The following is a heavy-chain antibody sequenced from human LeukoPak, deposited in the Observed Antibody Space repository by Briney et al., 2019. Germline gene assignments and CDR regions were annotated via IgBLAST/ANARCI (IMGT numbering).Heavy chain of an antibody. CDR3: ARPVAAVGTDS. CDR2: ISSSGGRT. J-gene: IGHJ4*02. V-gene: IGHV3-23*01. CDR1: GLTFSSYA. D-gene: IGHD6-13*01. Sequence: GGSLRLSCAASGLTFSSYAMIWVRLAPGKGLEWVSSISSSGGRTYYADSVKGRFTISRDNSKNTLYLQMNSLRAEDTAVYYCARPVAAVGTDSWGQGTLVTVSS.